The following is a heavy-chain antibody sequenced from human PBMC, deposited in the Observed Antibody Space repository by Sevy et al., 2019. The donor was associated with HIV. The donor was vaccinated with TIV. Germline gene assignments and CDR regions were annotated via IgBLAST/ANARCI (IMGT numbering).Heavy chain of an antibody. CDR1: GFTFGSHS. Sequence: GGSLRLSCSTSGFTFGSHSMNRVRQAPGKGLEWVSYISSRSSYIYYEYSVKGRFTVSRDNATNSMYLQMNSLRDEDTALSDCVRLAYCGGDCRSPPSPYDYWGQGTLVTVSS. CDR2: ISSRSSYI. CDR3: VRLAYCGGDCRSPPSPYDY. J-gene: IGHJ4*01. D-gene: IGHD2-21*02. V-gene: IGHV3-48*02.